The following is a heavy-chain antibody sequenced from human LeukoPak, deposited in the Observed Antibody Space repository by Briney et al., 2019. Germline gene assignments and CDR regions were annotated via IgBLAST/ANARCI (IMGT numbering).Heavy chain of an antibody. CDR1: GFTFSSYA. CDR3: AKDFVVRGVIITNWFDP. J-gene: IGHJ5*02. V-gene: IGHV3-23*01. CDR2: ISGSGGST. D-gene: IGHD3-10*02. Sequence: GGSLRLSCAASGFTFSSYAMSWVRQAPGKGLEWVSAISGSGGSTYYADSVKGRFTISRDNSKNTLYLQMNSLRAEDTAVYYCAKDFVVRGVIITNWFDPWGQGTLVTVSS.